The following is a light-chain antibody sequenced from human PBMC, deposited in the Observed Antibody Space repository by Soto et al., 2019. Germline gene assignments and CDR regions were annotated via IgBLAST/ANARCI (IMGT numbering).Light chain of an antibody. CDR3: TSVAGNSNLV. Sequence: QSALTQPPSASGSPGQSVTISCTGTSSDVGGYNYVSWYQQHPGKAPKLMISEVSKRPSGVPDRFSGSKSGNTASLTVSGLQDEDEAYYCYTSVAGNSNLVFGGGTKLTVL. V-gene: IGLV2-8*01. CDR2: EVS. CDR1: SSDVGGYNY. J-gene: IGLJ2*01.